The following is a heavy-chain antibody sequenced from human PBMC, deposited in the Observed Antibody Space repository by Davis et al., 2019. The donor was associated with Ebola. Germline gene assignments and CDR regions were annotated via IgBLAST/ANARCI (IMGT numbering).Heavy chain of an antibody. CDR2: ISSSSSYI. J-gene: IGHJ4*02. V-gene: IGHV3-21*01. CDR3: ARGDVAVAGIGFDY. CDR1: GFTFSSYS. D-gene: IGHD6-19*01. Sequence: PGGSLRLSCAASGFTFSSYSMNWVRQAPGKGLEWVSSISSSSSYIYYADSVKGRFTISRDNAKNSLYLQMNSLRAEDTAVYYCARGDVAVAGIGFDYWGQGTLVTVSS.